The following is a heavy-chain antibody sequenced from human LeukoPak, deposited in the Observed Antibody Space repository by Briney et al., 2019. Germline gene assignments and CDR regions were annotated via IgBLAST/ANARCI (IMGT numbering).Heavy chain of an antibody. J-gene: IGHJ4*02. V-gene: IGHV4-34*01. CDR1: GGSISSYY. CDR2: INHSGST. D-gene: IGHD3-10*01. Sequence: SETLSLTYTVSGGSISSYYWSWIRQPPGKGLEWIGEINHSGSTNYNPSLKSRVTISVDTSKNQFSLKLSSVPAADTAVYYCARGGITMVRGVISYWGQGTPVTVSS. CDR3: ARGGITMVRGVISY.